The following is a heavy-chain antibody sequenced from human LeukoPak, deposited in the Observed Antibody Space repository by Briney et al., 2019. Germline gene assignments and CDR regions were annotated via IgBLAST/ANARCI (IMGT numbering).Heavy chain of an antibody. CDR1: GDSFSSHY. D-gene: IGHD4-17*01. V-gene: IGHV4-59*11. Sequence: SETLSLTCTVSGDSFSSHYWTWMRQPPGKGLEWIGYISYRGSTNYNPSLKSRLTILIDTSKNQFSLRLSSVTAADTAVYYCARDLVTVTKGFDIWGQGTMVSVSS. CDR3: ARDLVTVTKGFDI. J-gene: IGHJ3*02. CDR2: ISYRGST.